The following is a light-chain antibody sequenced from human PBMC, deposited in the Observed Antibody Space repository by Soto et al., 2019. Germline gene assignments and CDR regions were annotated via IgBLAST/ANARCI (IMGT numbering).Light chain of an antibody. V-gene: IGLV7-46*01. CDR1: TGAVTNGHY. CDR3: LLSYNGPYV. J-gene: IGLJ1*01. Sequence: QAVVTREPSLTVSPGVTVTRTCGSSTGAVTNGHYPYWFQQKPGQAPRTLIYDTTNRHSWTPARFSGSLLGGKAALTLSGAQPEDEAEYYCLLSYNGPYVFGTGTKVTVL. CDR2: DTT.